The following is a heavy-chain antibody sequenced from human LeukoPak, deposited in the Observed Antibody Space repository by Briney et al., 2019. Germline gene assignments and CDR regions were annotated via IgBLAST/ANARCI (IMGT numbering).Heavy chain of an antibody. V-gene: IGHV4-61*02. CDR1: GGSISSGSYY. CDR3: AREGRFSYNWFDP. D-gene: IGHD3-3*01. J-gene: IGHJ5*02. Sequence: SETLSLTCTVSGGSISSGSYYWSWIRQPAGKGLEWIGRIYTSGSTDYNPSLKSRVTISLDTSKNQCSLKLSSVTAADTAVYYCAREGRFSYNWFDPWGQGTLVTVSS. CDR2: IYTSGST.